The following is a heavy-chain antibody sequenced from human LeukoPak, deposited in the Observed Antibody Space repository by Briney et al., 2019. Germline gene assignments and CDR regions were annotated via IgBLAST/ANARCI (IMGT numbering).Heavy chain of an antibody. D-gene: IGHD3-9*01. Sequence: GGSLRLSCVASGFTFSSYWMSWVRQAPGKGLEWVANINQDGSEKYDVDSVKGRFTISRDNAKNSPYLQMNSLRAEDTAVYYCARSRYFDWFGFDPWGQGTLVTVSS. V-gene: IGHV3-7*01. CDR1: GFTFSSYW. CDR3: ARSRYFDWFGFDP. J-gene: IGHJ5*02. CDR2: INQDGSEK.